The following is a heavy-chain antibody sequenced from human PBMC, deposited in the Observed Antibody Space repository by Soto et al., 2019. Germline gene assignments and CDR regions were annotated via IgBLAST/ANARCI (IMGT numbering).Heavy chain of an antibody. CDR1: GGTFSSYA. CDR2: IIPIFGTA. D-gene: IGHD3-22*01. CDR3: ARVAMIVVVLTEGYFDY. Sequence: RASVKVSCKASGGTFSSYAISWVRQAPGQGLEWMGGIIPIFGTANYAQKFQGRVTITADESTSTAYMELSSLRSEDTAVYYCARVAMIVVVLTEGYFDYWGQGTLVTVSS. V-gene: IGHV1-69*13. J-gene: IGHJ4*02.